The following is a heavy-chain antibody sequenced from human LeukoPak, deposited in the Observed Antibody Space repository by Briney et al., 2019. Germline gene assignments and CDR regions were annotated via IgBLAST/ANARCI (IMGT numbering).Heavy chain of an antibody. Sequence: SVKVSCKASVGTFSSYAISWVRQAPAQGLEWMGRIIPILGIANYAQKFQGRVTITADKSTSTAYMELSSLRSEDTAVYYCARVMVRGPSDYYYGMDVWGQGTTVTVSS. CDR2: IIPILGIA. CDR1: VGTFSSYA. V-gene: IGHV1-69*04. D-gene: IGHD3-10*01. J-gene: IGHJ6*02. CDR3: ARVMVRGPSDYYYGMDV.